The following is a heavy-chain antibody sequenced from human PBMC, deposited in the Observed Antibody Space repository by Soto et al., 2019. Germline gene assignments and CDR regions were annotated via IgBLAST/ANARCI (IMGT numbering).Heavy chain of an antibody. J-gene: IGHJ5*02. CDR3: ARATSTYYYDSSGYYYGGWFDP. CDR1: GGTFSSYA. V-gene: IGHV1-69*06. D-gene: IGHD3-22*01. CDR2: IIPIFGTA. Sequence: QVQLVQSGAEVKKPESSVKVSCKASGGTFSSYAISWVRQAPGQGLEWMGGIIPIFGTANYAQKFQGRVTITADKSTSTAYMELSSLRSEDTAVYYCARATSTYYYDSSGYYYGGWFDPWGQGTLVTVSS.